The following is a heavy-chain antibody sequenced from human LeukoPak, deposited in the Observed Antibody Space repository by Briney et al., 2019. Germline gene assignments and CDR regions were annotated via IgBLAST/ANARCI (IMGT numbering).Heavy chain of an antibody. CDR2: IYYSGST. CDR1: GGSISSYY. D-gene: IGHD6-19*01. V-gene: IGHV4-59*01. CDR3: AREEVAGSDY. Sequence: SETLSPTCTVSGGSISSYYWSWIRQPPGKGLEWIGYIYYSGSTNYNPSLKSRVTISVDTSKNQFSLKLSSVTAADTAVYYCAREEVAGSDYWGQGTLVTVSS. J-gene: IGHJ4*02.